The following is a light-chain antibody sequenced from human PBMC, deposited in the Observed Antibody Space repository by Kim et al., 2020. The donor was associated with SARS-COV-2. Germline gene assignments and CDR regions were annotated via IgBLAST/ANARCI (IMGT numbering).Light chain of an antibody. CDR2: DNN. Sequence: QSVLTQPPSVSAAPGQKVTISCSGSSSNIGDNYVSWYQQLPGTAPKLLIYDNNERPSGIPDRFSGSKSGTSATLGITVLQTGDEADYYCGTWDNSLNAEVFGGGTQLTVL. CDR1: SSNIGDNY. J-gene: IGLJ3*02. V-gene: IGLV1-51*01. CDR3: GTWDNSLNAEV.